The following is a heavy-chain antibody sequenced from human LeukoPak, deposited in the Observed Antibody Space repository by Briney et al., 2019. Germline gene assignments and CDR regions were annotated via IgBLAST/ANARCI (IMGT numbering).Heavy chain of an antibody. J-gene: IGHJ4*02. CDR3: ARGNNHDW. V-gene: IGHV3-13*01. CDR2: IGTGGDT. Sequence: PGGSLRLSCVTSGFTFSGYDMNWVRRPTGKSLEWVSGIGTGGDTYYPDSVKGRFTISRENAKKSLYLQMNSLKAGDTAVYYCARGNNHDWWGQGTLVTVSS. D-gene: IGHD1/OR15-1a*01. CDR1: GFTFSGYD.